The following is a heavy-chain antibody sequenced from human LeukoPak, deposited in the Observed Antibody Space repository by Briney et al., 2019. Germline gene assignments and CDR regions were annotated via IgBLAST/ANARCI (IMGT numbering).Heavy chain of an antibody. Sequence: PSETLSLTCTVSGGSISSGGYYWSWIRQHPGKGLEWIGYICYSGSTYYNPSLKSRVTISVDTSKNQFSLKLSSVTAADTAVYYCARHYYYDSSGYPDYWGQGTLVTVSS. CDR2: ICYSGST. J-gene: IGHJ4*02. V-gene: IGHV4-31*03. CDR3: ARHYYYDSSGYPDY. CDR1: GGSISSGGYY. D-gene: IGHD3-22*01.